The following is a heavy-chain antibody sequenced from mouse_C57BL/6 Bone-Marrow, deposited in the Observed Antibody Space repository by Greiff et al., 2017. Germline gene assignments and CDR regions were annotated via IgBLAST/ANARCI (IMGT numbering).Heavy chain of an antibody. Sequence: QVTLKESGPGILQSSQTLSLTCSFSGFSLSTSGMGVSWIRQPSGKGLEWLAHIYWDDDKRYNPSLKSRLTISKDTSRNQVFLKITSVDTADTATYYCARRDYGSSYVYAMDYWGQGTSVTVSS. J-gene: IGHJ4*01. CDR3: ARRDYGSSYVYAMDY. CDR2: IYWDDDK. D-gene: IGHD1-1*01. V-gene: IGHV8-12*01. CDR1: GFSLSTSGMG.